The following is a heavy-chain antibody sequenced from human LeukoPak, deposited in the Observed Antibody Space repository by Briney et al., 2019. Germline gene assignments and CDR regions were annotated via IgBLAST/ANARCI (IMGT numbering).Heavy chain of an antibody. J-gene: IGHJ4*02. CDR3: ARPQFLDYYDSSGYFADY. Sequence: GGSLRLSCAASGFSFSSYWMHWVRQAPGKGLVWVSRINRGGSSTSYADFVKRRFTISRDNARHTLYLQMNSLRAEDTAVYYCARPQFLDYYDSSGYFADYWGQGTLVTVSS. CDR1: GFSFSSYW. V-gene: IGHV3-74*01. D-gene: IGHD3-22*01. CDR2: INRGGSST.